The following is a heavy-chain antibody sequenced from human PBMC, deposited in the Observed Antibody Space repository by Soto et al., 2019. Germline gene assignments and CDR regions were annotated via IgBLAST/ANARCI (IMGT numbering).Heavy chain of an antibody. V-gene: IGHV4-30-4*01. CDR3: ARVPSPFDYYYAMDV. D-gene: IGHD3-16*01. J-gene: IGHJ6*02. CDR1: GDSISSSNKY. Sequence: SETLSLTCTVSGDSISSSNKYWSWIRQPPGKGLEWIGYIFSSGTTYYNPSLKSRLTMSLDASQNQFSLKLNSLTDADTAVYFCARVPSPFDYYYAMDVWGQGTTVTVSS. CDR2: IFSSGTT.